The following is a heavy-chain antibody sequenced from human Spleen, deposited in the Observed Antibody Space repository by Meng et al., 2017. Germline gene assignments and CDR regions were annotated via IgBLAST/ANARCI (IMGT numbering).Heavy chain of an antibody. D-gene: IGHD4-11*01. J-gene: IGHJ4*02. CDR3: ARGPTTMAHDFDY. CDR1: GGSFSDYY. V-gene: IGHV4-34*01. CDR2: INHSGST. Sequence: QVQLQLWGAGWLKPSETLSLPCVVLGGSFSDYYWSWIRQPPGKGLEWIGEINHSGSTNYNPSLESRATISVDTSQNNLSLKLSSVTAADSAVYYCARGPTTMAHDFDYWGQGTLVTVSS.